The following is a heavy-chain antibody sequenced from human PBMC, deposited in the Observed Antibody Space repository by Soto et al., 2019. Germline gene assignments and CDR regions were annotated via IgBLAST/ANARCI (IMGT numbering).Heavy chain of an antibody. CDR2: MCYSGST. V-gene: IGHV4-31*11. D-gene: IGHD4-17*01. Sequence: KPPETLSLTFAVSGGSVTGGGVCSSWIRQHPGEGLEFIGYMCYSGSTNYNPSLKSRVAISIDTSKNQFSLTLTFVTAADTAVYYCASRDYGYTFNIWGQGTMVTVSS. CDR3: ASRDYGYTFNI. J-gene: IGHJ3*02. CDR1: GGSVTGGGVC.